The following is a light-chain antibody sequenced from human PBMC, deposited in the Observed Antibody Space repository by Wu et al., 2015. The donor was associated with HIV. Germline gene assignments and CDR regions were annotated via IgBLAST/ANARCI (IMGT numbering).Light chain of an antibody. CDR1: QSISPSY. CDR2: GAS. CDR3: QQYVPSHSRPT. Sequence: IVLTQSPGTLSLSPGESATLSCRTSQSISPSYLAWYQQKPGQAPRLLIYGASSRATGIPNRFSGSGSGTDFTLTISRLEPEDFAVYYCQQYVPSHSRPTFGQGTKVEIK. J-gene: IGKJ1*01. V-gene: IGKV3-20*01.